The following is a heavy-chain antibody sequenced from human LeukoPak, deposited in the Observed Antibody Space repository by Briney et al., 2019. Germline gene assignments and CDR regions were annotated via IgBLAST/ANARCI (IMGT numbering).Heavy chain of an antibody. J-gene: IGHJ4*02. CDR1: GLTFRSYE. V-gene: IGHV3-48*03. Sequence: PGGSLRLSCAASGLTFRSYEMNWVRQAPGKGLECVSYISSSGSSIYYADSVKGRFTISRDNAKSSLYLQMNSLRAEDTAVYYCARAGSALPCFDYWGQGTLVTVSS. CDR2: ISSSGSSI. CDR3: ARAGSALPCFDY. D-gene: IGHD6-19*01.